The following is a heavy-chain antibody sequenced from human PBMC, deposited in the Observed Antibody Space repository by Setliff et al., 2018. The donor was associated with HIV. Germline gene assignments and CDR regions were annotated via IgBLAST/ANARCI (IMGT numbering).Heavy chain of an antibody. D-gene: IGHD3-3*01. J-gene: IGHJ3*02. Sequence: SETLSLTCTVSGGSISSSNYYWGWIRQPTGKGLEWIGSIFYSGSTYYNPSLKSRVTISLDTSKNQFSLKLSSVTAADTAVYYCARSKTYYDFWGGYYTPDAFKIWGQGTMVTVSS. V-gene: IGHV4-39*01. CDR3: ARSKTYYDFWGGYYTPDAFKI. CDR1: GGSISSSNYY. CDR2: IFYSGST.